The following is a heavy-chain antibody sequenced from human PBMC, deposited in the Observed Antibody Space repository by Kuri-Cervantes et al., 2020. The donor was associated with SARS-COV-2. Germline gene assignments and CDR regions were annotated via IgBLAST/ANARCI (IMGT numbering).Heavy chain of an antibody. J-gene: IGHJ5*02. V-gene: IGHV3-11*04. CDR2: ISGSGDII. CDR1: GFTFSDYY. D-gene: IGHD6-13*01. CDR3: ARLRVAAAGDP. Sequence: GESLKISCAASGFTFSDYYMNWIRQAPGKGLEWVSYISGSGDIIYYADSVKGRFTISRDNAKNSLYLQMNSLRAEDTAVYYCARLRVAAAGDPWGQGTLVTVSS.